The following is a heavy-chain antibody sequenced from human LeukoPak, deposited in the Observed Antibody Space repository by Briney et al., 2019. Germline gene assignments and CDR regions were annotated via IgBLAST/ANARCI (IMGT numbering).Heavy chain of an antibody. D-gene: IGHD1-26*01. CDR2: ISSSSSYI. J-gene: IGHJ5*02. CDR3: ARAAKRSYYANWFDP. V-gene: IGHV3-21*05. CDR1: GFTFSSYS. Sequence: PGGSLRLSCAASGFTFSSYSMNWVRQAPGKGLEWVSYISSSSSYIYYADSVKGRFTISRDNAKNSLYLQMNSLRAEDTAVYYCARAAKRSYYANWFDPWGQGTLVTVSS.